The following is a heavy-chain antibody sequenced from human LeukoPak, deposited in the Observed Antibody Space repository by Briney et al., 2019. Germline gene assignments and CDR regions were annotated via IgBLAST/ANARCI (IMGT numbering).Heavy chain of an antibody. D-gene: IGHD3-10*01. CDR3: ARLWYYYGSGSYRRNWFDP. V-gene: IGHV4-34*01. Sequence: SETLSLTCTVSGGSISSYYWSWIRQPPGKGLEWIGEINHSGSTNYNPSLKSRVTISVDTSKNQFSLKLSSVTAADTAVYYCARLWYYYGSGSYRRNWFDPWGQGTLVTVSS. CDR2: INHSGST. CDR1: GGSISSYY. J-gene: IGHJ5*02.